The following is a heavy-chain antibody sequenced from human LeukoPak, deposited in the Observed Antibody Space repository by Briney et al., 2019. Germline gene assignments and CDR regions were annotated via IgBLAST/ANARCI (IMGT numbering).Heavy chain of an antibody. J-gene: IGHJ4*02. CDR3: ARGHDYGDYVMGY. CDR2: IYYSGST. CDR1: GGSFSGYY. V-gene: IGHV4-59*01. D-gene: IGHD4-17*01. Sequence: PSETLSLTCAVYGGSFSGYYWSWIRQPPGKGLEWIGYIYYSGSTNYNPSLKSRVTISLDTSKNQFSLKLSSVTAADTAVYYCARGHDYGDYVMGYWGQGTLVTVSS.